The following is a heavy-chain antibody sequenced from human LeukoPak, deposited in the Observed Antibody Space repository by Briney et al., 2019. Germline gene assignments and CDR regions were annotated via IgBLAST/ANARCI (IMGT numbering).Heavy chain of an antibody. CDR1: GFTFSSYA. CDR2: ISSNGAST. Sequence: GGSLRLSCSASGFTFSSYAMSWVRQAPGKGLEWVSGISSNGASTYYVDSVKGRFTISRDNSKNTLFLQMNSLRAEDTAVYYCAKRGSVGTLGHFDYWGQGTLVTVSS. J-gene: IGHJ4*02. V-gene: IGHV3-23*01. D-gene: IGHD6-13*01. CDR3: AKRGSVGTLGHFDY.